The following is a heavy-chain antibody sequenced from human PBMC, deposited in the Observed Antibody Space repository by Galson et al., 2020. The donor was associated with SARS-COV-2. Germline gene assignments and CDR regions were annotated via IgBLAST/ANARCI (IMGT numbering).Heavy chain of an antibody. J-gene: IGHJ4*02. CDR3: ARGTKPSDY. CDR2: MNPNSGNT. Sequence: ASVQVSCKASGYSFITYDINWVRQATGQGLEWMGWMNPNSGNTGYAQKFQGRVTMTRDTSIGTAYMELTSLISEDTAIYYCARGTKPSDYWGQGTRVTVSS. V-gene: IGHV1-8*02. CDR1: GYSFITYD.